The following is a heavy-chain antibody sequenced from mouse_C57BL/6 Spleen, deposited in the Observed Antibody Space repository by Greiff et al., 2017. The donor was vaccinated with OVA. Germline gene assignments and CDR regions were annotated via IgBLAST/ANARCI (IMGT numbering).Heavy chain of an antibody. CDR1: GYTFTDYY. CDR2: INPYNGGT. D-gene: IGHD1-1*01. Sequence: EVQLHQSGPVLVKPGASVKMSCKASGYTFTDYYMNWVKQSHGKSLEWIGVINPYNGGTSYNQKFKGKATLTVDKSSSTAYMELNSLTSEDSAVYYGARDYGSSYWFAYWGQGTLVTVSA. CDR3: ARDYGSSYWFAY. V-gene: IGHV1-19*01. J-gene: IGHJ3*01.